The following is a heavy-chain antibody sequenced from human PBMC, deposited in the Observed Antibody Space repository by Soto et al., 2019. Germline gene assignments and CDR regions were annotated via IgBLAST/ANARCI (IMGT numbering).Heavy chain of an antibody. V-gene: IGHV4-59*01. CDR3: ALRSMAVVPEY. D-gene: IGHD3-22*01. CDR2: LYYGRSA. CDR1: GDSISSYY. J-gene: IGHJ4*02. Sequence: QVQLQESGPGLVKPSETLSLTCAVSGDSISSYYCMWIRQPPGKGLESIGYLYYGRSANSNPSLKSRVTLSVDTSTNQCSLTLSSMPAADTAVYYCALRSMAVVPEYWGQGTLVTVSS.